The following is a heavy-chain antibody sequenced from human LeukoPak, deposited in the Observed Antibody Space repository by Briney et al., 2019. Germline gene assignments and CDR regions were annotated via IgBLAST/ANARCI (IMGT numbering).Heavy chain of an antibody. Sequence: PSETLSLTCTVSGDSFTKYYWNWIRQAPGKGLEWIGYVSGSGSTKYNPSLKSRVSMSADTSKNQLSLQLTSLSAADTAVYCCVRARGYFVPDSWGPGTLVTVSS. CDR2: VSGSGST. V-gene: IGHV4-59*01. CDR1: GDSFTKYY. D-gene: IGHD3-22*01. CDR3: VRARGYFVPDS. J-gene: IGHJ4*02.